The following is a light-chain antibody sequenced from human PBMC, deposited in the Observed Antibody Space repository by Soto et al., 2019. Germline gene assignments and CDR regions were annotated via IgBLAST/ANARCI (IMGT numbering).Light chain of an antibody. CDR1: QSVSYN. V-gene: IGKV3-15*01. CDR3: KKYKNWPPLT. J-gene: IGKJ4*01. CDR2: GAF. Sequence: EIVMTQSPATLSVSPGETATLSCRASQSVSYNLAWYQQKPGQGPRLLIYGAFTRATGIPARFSGSGSGTEFTLTISSLKSEDLALYYCKKYKNWPPLTFGGGTKVEIK.